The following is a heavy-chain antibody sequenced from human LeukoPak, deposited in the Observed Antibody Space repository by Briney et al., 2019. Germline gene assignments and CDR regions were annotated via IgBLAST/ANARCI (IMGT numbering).Heavy chain of an antibody. CDR3: ARDIKGQYQDAFDI. D-gene: IGHD2-2*01. CDR1: GFTFSSYW. V-gene: IGHV3-48*04. Sequence: GGSLRLSCAASGFTFSSYWMSWVRQAPGKGLEWVSYISSSGSNIKYADSVKGRFTISRGNAKNSVYLQMNSLRAEDTAVYYCARDIKGQYQDAFDIWGQGTMVTVSS. CDR2: ISSSGSNI. J-gene: IGHJ3*02.